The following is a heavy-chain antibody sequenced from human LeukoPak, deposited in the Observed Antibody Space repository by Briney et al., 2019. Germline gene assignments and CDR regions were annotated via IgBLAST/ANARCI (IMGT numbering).Heavy chain of an antibody. CDR2: TYYRSKWYN. J-gene: IGHJ5*02. V-gene: IGHV6-1*01. D-gene: IGHD1-20*01. CDR3: ARDRSPPGITGTTSEGWFDP. Sequence: SQTLSLTCAISGDSVSSNSAAWNWIRQSPSRGLEWLGRTYYRSKWYNDYAVSVKSRITINPDTSKNQFSLKLSSVTAADTAVYYCARDRSPPGITGTTSEGWFDPWGQGTLVTVSS. CDR1: GDSVSSNSAA.